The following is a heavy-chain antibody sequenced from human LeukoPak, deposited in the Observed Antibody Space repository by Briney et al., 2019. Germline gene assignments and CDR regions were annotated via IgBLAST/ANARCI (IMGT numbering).Heavy chain of an antibody. D-gene: IGHD2-15*01. V-gene: IGHV4-59*01. Sequence: PSETLSLTCTVSGGSISSYYWSWIRQPPGKGLEWIGYIYYSGSTNYNPSLKSRVTISVDTSKNQFSLKLSSVTAADTAVYYCARGHCSGGSCYSDAFDIWGQGTMVTDSS. J-gene: IGHJ3*02. CDR2: IYYSGST. CDR3: ARGHCSGGSCYSDAFDI. CDR1: GGSISSYY.